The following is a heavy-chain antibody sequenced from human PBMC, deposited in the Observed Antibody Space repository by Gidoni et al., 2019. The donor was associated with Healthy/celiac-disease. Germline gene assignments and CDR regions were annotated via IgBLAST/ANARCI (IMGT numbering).Heavy chain of an antibody. CDR1: GFTFRSYA. J-gene: IGHJ2*01. D-gene: IGHD4-17*01. CDR3: ARLTTEAGWYFDL. Sequence: QVQLVESGGGVVQPGRSLRLSCAASGFTFRSYAMHWVRQAPGKGLEWVAVISYDGSNKYYADSVKGRFTISRDNSKNTLYLQMNSLRAEDTAVYYCARLTTEAGWYFDLWGRGTLVTVSS. CDR2: ISYDGSNK. V-gene: IGHV3-30-3*01.